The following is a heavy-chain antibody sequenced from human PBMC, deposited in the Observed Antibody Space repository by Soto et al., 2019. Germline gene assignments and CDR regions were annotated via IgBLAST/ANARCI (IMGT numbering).Heavy chain of an antibody. V-gene: IGHV4-28*01. CDR1: GYSISNTNW. D-gene: IGHD3-22*01. CDR3: ARSPYDDAFDI. Sequence: QVQLQESGPGLVKPSDTLSLTCAVSGYSISNTNWWGWVRQPPGKALEWIGYIYYTGQTYYNPSLKSRVTMSVDTSKNQFSLKLNSLTAVDTAVYYCARSPYDDAFDIWGQGTMVTVSS. CDR2: IYYTGQT. J-gene: IGHJ3*02.